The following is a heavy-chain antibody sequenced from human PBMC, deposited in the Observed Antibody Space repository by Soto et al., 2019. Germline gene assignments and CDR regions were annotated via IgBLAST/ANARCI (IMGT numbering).Heavy chain of an antibody. CDR3: ARDRSTYGGGGTGEVKENWFDP. Sequence: QVQLQESGPGVVKASETLSLTCSVSGGSISRYYWSWIRQPPGKGLEWIGYAYYSGDTGYNPSLQSRVTMAVDTSKNQVSLKLTSVTAADTAVYSCARDRSTYGGGGTGEVKENWFDPWGQGDLVTVSS. V-gene: IGHV4-59*01. CDR2: AYYSGDT. J-gene: IGHJ5*02. D-gene: IGHD2-8*01. CDR1: GGSISRYY.